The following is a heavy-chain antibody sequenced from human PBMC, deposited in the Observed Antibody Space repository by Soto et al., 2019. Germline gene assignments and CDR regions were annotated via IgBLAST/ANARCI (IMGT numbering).Heavy chain of an antibody. J-gene: IGHJ6*02. CDR2: ISPYNDYT. Sequence: ASVKVSCKASGYTFIRYGITWVRQAPGQGLEWMGWISPYNDYTIYAQKLQGRVTMTTDTSTRTVYLDLRSLKSDDTAVYYCARGGYYDNTWGKLSHYGLDLRGQGTSVTVSS. D-gene: IGHD3-16*01. CDR3: ARGGYYDNTWGKLSHYGLDL. CDR1: GYTFIRYG. V-gene: IGHV1-18*01.